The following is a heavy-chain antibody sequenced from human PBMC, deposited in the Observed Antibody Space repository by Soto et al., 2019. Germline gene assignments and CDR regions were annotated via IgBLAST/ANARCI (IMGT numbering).Heavy chain of an antibody. CDR1: GGSISSYY. V-gene: IGHV4-59*01. CDR2: IYYSVST. CDR3: ARMTYSDPSGYLSEY. J-gene: IGHJ4*02. Sequence: SETLSLTCTVSGGSISSYYWSWIRQPPGKGLEWIGYIYYSVSTNYNPSLKSRVTISVDTSKNQFSLKLNSVTAADTAWYYCARMTYSDPSGYLSEYWGKGPLV. D-gene: IGHD3-22*01.